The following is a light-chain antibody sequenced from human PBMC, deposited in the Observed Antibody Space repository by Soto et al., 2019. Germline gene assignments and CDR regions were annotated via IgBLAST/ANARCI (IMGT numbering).Light chain of an antibody. Sequence: VVMTQSPLSMPVTLGQPASISCRSSQILVHSDGNAFLTWVQQRQGQSPRRLIYKVSKRDSGVQDRFRGSGAGTDFTLKISSGEAEDVGVYYCMQGTHWPPYSFGQGTKREI. J-gene: IGKJ2*01. V-gene: IGKV2-30*02. CDR1: QILVHSDGNAF. CDR3: MQGTHWPPYS. CDR2: KVS.